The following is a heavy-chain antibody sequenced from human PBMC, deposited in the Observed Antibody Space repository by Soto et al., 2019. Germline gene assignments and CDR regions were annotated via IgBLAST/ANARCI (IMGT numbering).Heavy chain of an antibody. Sequence: GGSLRLSCAASGFTFSSYSMNWVRQAPGKGLEWVSYISSSSSTIYYADSVKGRFTISRDNAKNSLYLQMNSLRAEDTAVYYCASPRGSVTTAFDIWGQGTMVTVSS. CDR2: ISSSSSTI. CDR3: ASPRGSVTTAFDI. J-gene: IGHJ3*02. D-gene: IGHD4-17*01. V-gene: IGHV3-48*01. CDR1: GFTFSSYS.